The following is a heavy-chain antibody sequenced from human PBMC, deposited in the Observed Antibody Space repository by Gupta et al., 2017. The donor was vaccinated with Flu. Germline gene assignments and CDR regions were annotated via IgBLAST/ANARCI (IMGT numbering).Heavy chain of an antibody. CDR3: TTGVRA. D-gene: IGHD2-2*01. CDR1: GFTFSDAS. J-gene: IGHJ4*02. CDR2: IKRKLDGGTA. V-gene: IGHV3-15*01. Sequence: EVQLGESGGGLVKPGGSLRLSCAASGFTFSDASMSWVRQAPGKGLEWVGHIKRKLDGGTADYAAPVKGRFTISRDDSKNTLYLQMHSLKTEDTAVYYCTTGVRAWGQGTLVTVSS.